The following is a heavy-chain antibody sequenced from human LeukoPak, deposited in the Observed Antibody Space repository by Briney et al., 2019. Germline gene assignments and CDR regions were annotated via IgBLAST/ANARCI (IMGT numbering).Heavy chain of an antibody. CDR2: IYSGGST. CDR3: ARGTPYSSSRGAPFDI. V-gene: IGHV3-53*01. D-gene: IGHD6-6*01. CDR1: GFTVSSNY. Sequence: GGSLRLSCAASGFTVSSNYMSWVRQAPGKGLEWVSVIYSGGSTYYADSVKGRFTISRDNSKNTLYLQMNSLRAEDTAVYYCARGTPYSSSRGAPFDIWGQGTMVTVSS. J-gene: IGHJ3*02.